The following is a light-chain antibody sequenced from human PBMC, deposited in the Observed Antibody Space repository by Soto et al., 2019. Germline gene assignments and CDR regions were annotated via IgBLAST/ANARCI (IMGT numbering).Light chain of an antibody. CDR3: QRYGSAPVT. CDR2: DIS. V-gene: IGKV3-20*01. Sequence: EIVLTQSPDTLSLSPGERATLSCRASQSVTRNSLAWYQQKRGQAPRLLIYDISSRATGIPDRFSGGGSGTDFPLTISRREPEDFVVYYCQRYGSAPVTFGGGTKVEIK. CDR1: QSVTRNS. J-gene: IGKJ4*01.